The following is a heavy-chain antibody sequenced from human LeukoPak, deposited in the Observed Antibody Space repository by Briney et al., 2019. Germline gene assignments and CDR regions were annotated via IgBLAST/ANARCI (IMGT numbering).Heavy chain of an antibody. D-gene: IGHD6-13*01. CDR2: ISAYNGNT. J-gene: IGHJ4*02. CDR1: GYTFTSYD. CDR3: ARVSVGSSWSDY. Sequence: GASVKVSCKASGYTFTSYDINWVRQATGQGLEWMGWISAYNGNTNYAQKLQGRVTMTTDTSTSTAYMELRSLRSDDTAVYYCARVSVGSSWSDYWGQGTLVTVSS. V-gene: IGHV1-18*01.